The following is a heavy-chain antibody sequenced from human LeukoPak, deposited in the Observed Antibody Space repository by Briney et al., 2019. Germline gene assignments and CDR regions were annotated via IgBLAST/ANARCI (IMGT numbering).Heavy chain of an antibody. J-gene: IGHJ4*02. CDR3: AKSVVPAATLPFDY. D-gene: IGHD2-2*01. Sequence: PGGSLRLSCAASGFTFSSYSMNWVRQAPGKGLEWVSSISSSSSYIYYADSVKGRFTISRDNAKNSLYLQINSLRAEDTAVYYCAKSVVPAATLPFDYWGQGTLVTVSS. CDR2: ISSSSSYI. V-gene: IGHV3-21*01. CDR1: GFTFSSYS.